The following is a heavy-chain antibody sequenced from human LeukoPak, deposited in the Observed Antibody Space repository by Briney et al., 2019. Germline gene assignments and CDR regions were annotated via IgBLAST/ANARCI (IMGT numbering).Heavy chain of an antibody. V-gene: IGHV3-7*01. J-gene: IGHJ4*02. CDR3: AIDTSAEKGQQLAN. Sequence: GGSLRLSCAASVIILSSYWMSWVRQAPGKGLEWVANVNQVGNEKYYVDSVKGRFAISRDNAKNSLYLQMNSLRADDTAVYYCAIDTSAEKGQQLANWGQGTLVTVSS. D-gene: IGHD6-13*01. CDR2: VNQVGNEK. CDR1: VIILSSYW.